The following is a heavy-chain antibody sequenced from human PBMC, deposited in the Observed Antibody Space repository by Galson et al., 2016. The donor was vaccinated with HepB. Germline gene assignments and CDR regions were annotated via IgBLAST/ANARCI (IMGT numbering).Heavy chain of an antibody. CDR3: ARWAIFGVIINY. Sequence: SETLSLTCTVSGGSVRDGSYYWGWIRQPPGKGLEWIGHLYHNGTPYYKPSLKSRVTISVDTSKNQFSLRLSSVTAADTALYYCARWAIFGVIINYWGQGTLVAVSS. D-gene: IGHD3-3*01. CDR2: LYHNGTP. CDR1: GGSVRDGSYY. V-gene: IGHV4-39*01. J-gene: IGHJ4*02.